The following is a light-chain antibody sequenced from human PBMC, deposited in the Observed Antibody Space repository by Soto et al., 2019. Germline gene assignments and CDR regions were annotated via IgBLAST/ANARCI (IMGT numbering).Light chain of an antibody. CDR3: QQYGTSPPT. V-gene: IGKV3-20*01. J-gene: IGKJ1*01. Sequence: EVVLTQSPGTLSLSPGERATLSCRASQSVSGSDLAWYQQKPGQAPRLLISGASSRATGVPDRFSGSGSGTDFTLTISRLVPEDFAVFYCQQYGTSPPTFGQGTKVDIK. CDR1: QSVSGSD. CDR2: GAS.